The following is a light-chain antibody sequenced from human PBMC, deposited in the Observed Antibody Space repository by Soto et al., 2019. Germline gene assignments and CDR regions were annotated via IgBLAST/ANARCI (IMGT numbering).Light chain of an antibody. V-gene: IGLV2-14*01. CDR1: SSDVGGYDY. J-gene: IGLJ1*01. Sequence: QSVLTQPASVSGSPGQSITISCTGTSSDVGGYDYVSWYQQLPGKAPKLLIYDVNNRPSGVSHRFSGSKSGNTASLTISGRQAEDEADYYCSSYTGSSPFVFGTGTKVTVL. CDR2: DVN. CDR3: SSYTGSSPFV.